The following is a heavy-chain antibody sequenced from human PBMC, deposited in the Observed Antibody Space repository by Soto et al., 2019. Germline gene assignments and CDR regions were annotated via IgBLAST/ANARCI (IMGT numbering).Heavy chain of an antibody. V-gene: IGHV3-74*03. D-gene: IGHD7-27*01. CDR3: TRGGTTTTYWGLFSY. J-gene: IGHJ4*02. CDR2: VNSDGTST. CDR1: GFTFSNYW. Sequence: GGSLRLSCAASGFTFSNYWIHWVRQVPWKGLVWVSRVNSDGTSTSYADFVKGRFTITRDNAKNTVYLQMDNLGADDTAVYYCTRGGTTTTYWGLFSYWGQGALVTVSS.